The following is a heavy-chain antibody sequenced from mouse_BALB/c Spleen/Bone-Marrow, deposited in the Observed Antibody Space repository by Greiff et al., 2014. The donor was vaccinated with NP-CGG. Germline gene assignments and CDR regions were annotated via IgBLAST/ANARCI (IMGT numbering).Heavy chain of an antibody. J-gene: IGHJ4*01. D-gene: IGHD2-14*01. CDR3: SRGRGVQGYAMDY. Sequence: EVHLVESGGGLVKPGGSLKLSCAASGFTFSDYYMYWVRQTPEKRLEWVATISDGGSYTYYPDSVKGRFTISRDIAKNNLYLQLISLKSEDTAMYDFSRGRGVQGYAMDYWGQGTPVTVSA. CDR1: GFTFSDYY. CDR2: ISDGGSYT. V-gene: IGHV5-4*02.